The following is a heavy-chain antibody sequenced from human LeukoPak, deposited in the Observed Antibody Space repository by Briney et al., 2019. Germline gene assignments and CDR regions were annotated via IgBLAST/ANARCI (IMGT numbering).Heavy chain of an antibody. CDR3: ARQTGSGLFILP. J-gene: IGHJ4*02. CDR2: IYYSGNT. D-gene: IGHD3/OR15-3a*01. Sequence: SETLSLTCTVSGVSISGSNSYWGWIRQPPGKGLEWIGSIYYSGNTYYNASLKSQVSISIDTSKNQFSLRLTSVTAADAAVYYCARQTGSGLFILPGGQGTLVTVSS. V-gene: IGHV4-39*01. CDR1: GVSISGSNSY.